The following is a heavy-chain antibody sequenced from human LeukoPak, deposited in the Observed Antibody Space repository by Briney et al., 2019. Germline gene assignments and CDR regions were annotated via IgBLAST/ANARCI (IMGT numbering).Heavy chain of an antibody. V-gene: IGHV4-59*08. D-gene: IGHD3-10*01. CDR2: IYYSGST. CDR1: GGSISSNY. CDR3: ARASPYYGSGSYYIRPDAFDI. J-gene: IGHJ3*02. Sequence: SETLSLTCTVSGGSISSNYWSWIRQPPGKGLEWVGYIYYSGSTNYNPSLKSRVTISVDTSKNQFSLKLSSVTAADTAVYYCARASPYYGSGSYYIRPDAFDIWGQGTMVTVSS.